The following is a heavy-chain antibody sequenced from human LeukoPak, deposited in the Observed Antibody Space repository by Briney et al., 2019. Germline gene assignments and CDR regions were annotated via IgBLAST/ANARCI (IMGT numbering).Heavy chain of an antibody. CDR2: INAGNGNT. V-gene: IGHV1-3*01. CDR1: GYTFTSYA. J-gene: IGHJ4*02. CDR3: ARVESTYYYDSSGYYPQPPFDY. Sequence: ASVKVSCKASGYTFTSYAMHWVRQAPGQRLEWMGWINAGNGNTKYSQKFQGRVTITRDTSASTAYMELSSLRSEDTAVYYCARVESTYYYDSSGYYPQPPFDYWGQGTLVTVSS. D-gene: IGHD3-22*01.